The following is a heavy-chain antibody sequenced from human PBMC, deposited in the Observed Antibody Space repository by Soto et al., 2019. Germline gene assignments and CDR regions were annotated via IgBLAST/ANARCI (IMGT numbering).Heavy chain of an antibody. J-gene: IGHJ6*02. CDR2: IYYSGST. CDR3: ARDLYQGYSSGMDV. V-gene: IGHV4-30-4*01. D-gene: IGHD3-16*02. Sequence: SETLSLTCTVSGGSISSGDYYWSWIRQPPGKALEWIGYIYYSGSTYYNPSLKSRVTISVDTSKNQFSLRLSSVTAADKAVYYCARDLYQGYSSGMDVWGQGTTVTVSS. CDR1: GGSISSGDYY.